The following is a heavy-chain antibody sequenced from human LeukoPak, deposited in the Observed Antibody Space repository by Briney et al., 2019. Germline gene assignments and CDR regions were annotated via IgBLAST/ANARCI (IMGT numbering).Heavy chain of an antibody. CDR1: GFTFSNYA. CDR3: ARGLLETTTTYFDY. J-gene: IGHJ4*02. D-gene: IGHD1-1*01. V-gene: IGHV3-30*04. CDR2: ITYDGRNK. Sequence: GGPLRLSCAASGFTFSNYAIHRVRQAPGKGLEWVAVITYDGRNKYYADSVKGRFTISRDNSKSTLYLQINSLRAEDTAVYYCARGLLETTTTYFDYWGQGTLVTVSS.